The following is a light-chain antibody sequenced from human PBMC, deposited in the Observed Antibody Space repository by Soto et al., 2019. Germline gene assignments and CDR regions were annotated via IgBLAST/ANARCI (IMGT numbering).Light chain of an antibody. CDR3: SSSTASTTLFV. CDR2: EVT. Sequence: QSALAQPASVSGSPGQSITISCTGTTSDVRGYNYVAWYQQVPGRAPKLLIYEVTNRPSGVSSRFSGSQSGNTASLTISGLHSDDDADYYCSSSTASTTLFVFGTGTKLTVL. J-gene: IGLJ1*01. V-gene: IGLV2-14*01. CDR1: TSDVRGYNY.